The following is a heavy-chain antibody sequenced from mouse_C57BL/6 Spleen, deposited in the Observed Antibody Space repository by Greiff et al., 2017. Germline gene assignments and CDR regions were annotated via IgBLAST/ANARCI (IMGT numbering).Heavy chain of an antibody. V-gene: IGHV5-6*01. CDR2: ISSGGSYT. Sequence: EVQRVESGGDLVKPGGSLKLSCAASGFTFSSYGMSWVRQTPDKRLEWVATISSGGSYTYYPDSVKGRFTISRDNAKNTLYLQMSSLKSEDTAMYYCARHSGPNYAMDYWGQGTSVTVSS. CDR1: GFTFSSYG. D-gene: IGHD4-1*01. J-gene: IGHJ4*01. CDR3: ARHSGPNYAMDY.